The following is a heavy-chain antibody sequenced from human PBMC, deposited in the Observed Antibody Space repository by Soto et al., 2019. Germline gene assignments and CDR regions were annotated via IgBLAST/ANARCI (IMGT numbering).Heavy chain of an antibody. V-gene: IGHV4-39*01. J-gene: IGHJ4*02. CDR1: GGSISSSSYY. Sequence: QLQPQESGPGLVKPSETLSLTCTVSGGSISSSSYYWGWIRQPPGKGLEWIGSIYYSGSTYYNPSLKSRVTISVDTSKNQFSLKLSSVTAADTAVYYCARLYDYIWGSYRQKGPFDYWGQGTLVTVSS. D-gene: IGHD3-16*02. CDR2: IYYSGST. CDR3: ARLYDYIWGSYRQKGPFDY.